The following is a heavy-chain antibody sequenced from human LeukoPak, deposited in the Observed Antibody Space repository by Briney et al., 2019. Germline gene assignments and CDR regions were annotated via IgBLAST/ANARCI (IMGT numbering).Heavy chain of an antibody. D-gene: IGHD6-13*01. V-gene: IGHV3-43D*03. CDR3: AKDSRIAAAGAPYIDF. CDR2: ISFDGFSS. CDR1: GFTFDDHA. J-gene: IGHJ4*02. Sequence: GGSLRLSCGASGFTFDDHAMHWVRQAPGKGLEWVSLISFDGFSSYYADSVRGRFTVSRDDNQNSLYLQMNSLRPDDTAVYYCAKDSRIAAAGAPYIDFWGQGTPVTVSS.